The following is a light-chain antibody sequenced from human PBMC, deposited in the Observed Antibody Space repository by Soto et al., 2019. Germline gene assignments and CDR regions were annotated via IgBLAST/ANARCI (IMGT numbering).Light chain of an antibody. CDR1: QSVSSK. V-gene: IGKV3-15*01. Sequence: EIVMTQSPATLSVSPGEGATLSCRASQSVSSKLAWYQQKPGQAPRLLIYGASTRATGIPARFSGSGSGTEFTLIISSLQSEDSAVYYCQQYADWPAGPVTFGGGTRVE. J-gene: IGKJ4*01. CDR2: GAS. CDR3: QQYADWPAGPVT.